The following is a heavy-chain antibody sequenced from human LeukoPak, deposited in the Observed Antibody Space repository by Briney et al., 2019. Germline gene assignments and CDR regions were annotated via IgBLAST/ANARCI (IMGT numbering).Heavy chain of an antibody. J-gene: IGHJ4*02. D-gene: IGHD6-13*01. V-gene: IGHV4-4*07. CDR3: ARGGIAAADNYFDY. CDR1: GGSISSYY. CDR2: IYTSGST. Sequence: SETLSLTCTVSGGSISSYYWSWIRQPAGKGLGWVGRIYTSGSTNYNPSLKSRVTILVDTSKNQFSLKLSSVAAADTAVYYCARGGIAAADNYFDYWGQGTLVTVSS.